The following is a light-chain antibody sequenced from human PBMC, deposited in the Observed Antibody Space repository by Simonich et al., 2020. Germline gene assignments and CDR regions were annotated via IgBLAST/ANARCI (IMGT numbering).Light chain of an antibody. CDR2: DAS. Sequence: EIVLTQSPATLSFSPGKRATLPCRTSQSVSSYLAWYHLKPGQAPRLLIYDASNRATGLPARLSGSGSGTDFTLTISSLEPEDFAVYYCQQRSNWPYTFGQGTKLEIK. V-gene: IGKV3-11*01. CDR1: QSVSSY. J-gene: IGKJ2*01. CDR3: QQRSNWPYT.